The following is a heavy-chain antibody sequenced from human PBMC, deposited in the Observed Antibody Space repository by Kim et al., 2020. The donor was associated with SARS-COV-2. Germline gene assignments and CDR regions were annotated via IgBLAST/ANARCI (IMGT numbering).Heavy chain of an antibody. V-gene: IGHV3-15*05. CDR2: IYSKEDGGAT. D-gene: IGHD3-10*01. CDR1: GLRFSDTW. Sequence: GGSLRLSCVVSGLRFSDTWMSWVRQAPGKGLEWVGRIYSKEDGGATDLAAPVKGRFTLSRDDSKNTLFLQMNSLKTEDTGVYYCTTDYAPFAYYNTKWGPGVLVTVSS. CDR3: TTDYAPFAYYNTK. J-gene: IGHJ4*02.